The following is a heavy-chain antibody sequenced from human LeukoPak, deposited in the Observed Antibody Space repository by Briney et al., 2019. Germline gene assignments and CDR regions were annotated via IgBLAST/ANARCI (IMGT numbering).Heavy chain of an antibody. Sequence: PSETLSLTCTVSGGSISSSSYYWGWIRQPPGKGLEWIGSIYYSGSTYYNPSLKSRVTISVDTSKNQFSLKLSSVTAADTAVYYCARLQHDYVWGSYRYTGGTYFDYWGQGTLVTVSS. CDR2: IYYSGST. J-gene: IGHJ4*02. CDR1: GGSISSSSYY. CDR3: ARLQHDYVWGSYRYTGGTYFDY. V-gene: IGHV4-39*01. D-gene: IGHD3-16*02.